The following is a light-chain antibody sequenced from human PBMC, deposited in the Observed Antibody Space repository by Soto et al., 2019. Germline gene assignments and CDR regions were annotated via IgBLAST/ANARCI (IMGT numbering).Light chain of an antibody. CDR3: YKYNWPPFT. CDR2: AAS. V-gene: IGKV1-27*01. Sequence: DIQMTQSPSSLAASVADRVTISCRASQDISNYLAWYQQKPGKVPKLLIYAASTLESAVSSRLPGSGSGTDFTRPIRSLQPEDVATYYCYKYNWPPFTCGPGTKVDIK. CDR1: QDISNY. J-gene: IGKJ3*01.